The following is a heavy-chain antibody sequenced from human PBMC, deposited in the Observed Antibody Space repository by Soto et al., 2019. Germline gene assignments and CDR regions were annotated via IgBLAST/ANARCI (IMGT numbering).Heavy chain of an antibody. CDR2: MNPNSGNT. D-gene: IGHD2-8*01. Sequence: ASVKVSCKASGYTFTSYDINWVRQATGQGLEWMGWMNPNSGNTGYAQKFQGRVTMTRNTSISTAYMELSSLRSEDTAVYYCARQMAYYYYMDVWGKGTTVTVSS. CDR3: ARQMAYYYYMDV. J-gene: IGHJ6*03. V-gene: IGHV1-8*01. CDR1: GYTFTSYD.